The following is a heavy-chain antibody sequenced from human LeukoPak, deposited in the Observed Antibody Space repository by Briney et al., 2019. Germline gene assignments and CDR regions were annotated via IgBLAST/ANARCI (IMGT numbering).Heavy chain of an antibody. CDR1: GFTFSSYS. CDR2: ISSSSSTI. J-gene: IGHJ6*03. D-gene: IGHD2-2*03. CDR3: ARDRVGYCSSTSCYSKIYYYYYMDV. Sequence: GGSLRLSCAASGFTFSSYSMNWVRQAPGKGLEWVSYISSSSSTIYYADSAKGRFTISRDNAKNSLYLQMNSLRAEDTAVYYCARDRVGYCSSTSCYSKIYYYYYMDVWGKGTTVTVSS. V-gene: IGHV3-48*01.